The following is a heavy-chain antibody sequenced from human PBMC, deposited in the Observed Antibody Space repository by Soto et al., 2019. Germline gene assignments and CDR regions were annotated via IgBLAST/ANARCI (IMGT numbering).Heavy chain of an antibody. V-gene: IGHV1-69*13. CDR1: GGTFSSYA. D-gene: IGHD5-18*01. CDR3: ARDLSDTAMVTAYYYYGMDV. J-gene: IGHJ6*02. CDR2: IIPIFGTA. Sequence: SVKVSCKASGGTFSSYAISWVRQAPGQGLEWMGGIIPIFGTANYAQKFQGRVTITADESTSTAYMELSSLRSEDTAVYYCARDLSDTAMVTAYYYYGMDVWGQGTTVTVSS.